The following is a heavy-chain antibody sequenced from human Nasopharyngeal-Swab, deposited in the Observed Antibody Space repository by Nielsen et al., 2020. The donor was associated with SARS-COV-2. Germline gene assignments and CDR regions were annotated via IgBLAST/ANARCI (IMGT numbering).Heavy chain of an antibody. D-gene: IGHD6-6*01. J-gene: IGHJ3*02. CDR2: ISSSSSTI. Sequence: WIRQAPGKGLEWVSYISSSSSTIYYADSVKGRFTISRDNAKNSLYLQMNSLRAEDTAVYYCAHSSLSAFDIWGQGTMVT. V-gene: IGHV3-48*04. CDR3: AHSSLSAFDI.